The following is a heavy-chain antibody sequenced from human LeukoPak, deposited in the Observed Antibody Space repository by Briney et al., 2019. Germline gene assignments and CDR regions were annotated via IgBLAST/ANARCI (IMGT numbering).Heavy chain of an antibody. CDR1: GFTVSSNY. CDR2: IYSGGST. CDR3: ARNYGSGSYLAFDY. V-gene: IGHV3-66*01. Sequence: GGSLRLSCAASGFTVSSNYMSWVRQAPGKGLEWVSVIYSGGSTYYADSVKGRFTISRDNSKNTLYLQMNSLRAEDTAVYYCARNYGSGSYLAFDYWGQGTLVTVSS. J-gene: IGHJ4*02. D-gene: IGHD3-10*01.